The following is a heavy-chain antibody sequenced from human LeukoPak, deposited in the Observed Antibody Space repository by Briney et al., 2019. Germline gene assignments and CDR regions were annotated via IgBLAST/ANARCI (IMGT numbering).Heavy chain of an antibody. CDR3: ARASYVNYGMDV. CDR1: GFTFSTYA. V-gene: IGHV4-34*01. J-gene: IGHJ6*02. Sequence: LSCAASGFTFSTYAMSWVRQAPGKGLEWIGEINHSGSTNYNPSLKSRVTISVDTSKNQFSLKLSSVTAADTAVYYCARASYVNYGMDVWGQGTTVTVSS. CDR2: INHSGST. D-gene: IGHD3-16*01.